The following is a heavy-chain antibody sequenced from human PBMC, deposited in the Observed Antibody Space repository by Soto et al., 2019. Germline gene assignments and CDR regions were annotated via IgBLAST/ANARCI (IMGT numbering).Heavy chain of an antibody. V-gene: IGHV1-69*01. CDR3: ARDLGGTGYYIWYLDL. J-gene: IGHJ2*01. CDR1: GGTFNSYT. CDR2: IIPIFGTA. Sequence: QVQLVQSGAEVKKPGSSVKVSCKASGGTFNSYTIHWVRQAPGQGLEWMGGIIPIFGTANYALKFQGRVTISADESTSIAYMELSSLTSDDTDVYYCARDLGGTGYYIWYLDLWGRGTRVTVSS. D-gene: IGHD3-9*01.